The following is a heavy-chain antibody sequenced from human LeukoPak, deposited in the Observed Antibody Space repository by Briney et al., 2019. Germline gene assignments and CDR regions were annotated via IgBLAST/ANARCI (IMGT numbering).Heavy chain of an antibody. CDR2: IYYSGST. CDR1: GGSISSGGYY. V-gene: IGHV4-39*01. J-gene: IGHJ4*02. CDR3: ARQQSGSYLVDFDY. Sequence: SETLSLTCTVSGGSISSGGYYWSWIRQHPGKGLEWIGYIYYSGSTYYNPSLKSRVTISVDTSKHQFSLKLSSVTAADTAVYYCARQQSGSYLVDFDYWGQGTLVTVSS. D-gene: IGHD1-26*01.